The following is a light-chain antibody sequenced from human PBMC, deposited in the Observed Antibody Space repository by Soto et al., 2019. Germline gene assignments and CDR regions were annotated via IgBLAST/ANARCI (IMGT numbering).Light chain of an antibody. CDR2: DAS. CDR1: QSVSSNY. V-gene: IGKV3D-20*02. J-gene: IGKJ1*01. Sequence: EIVLTQSPATLPLSPGERATLSCRASQSVSSNYLAWYQQKPGQAPRLLIYDASTRATGIPDRFSASGSGTDFTLTISDVQPEDFALYYCHQRQSWPRTFGQGTKVDI. CDR3: HQRQSWPRT.